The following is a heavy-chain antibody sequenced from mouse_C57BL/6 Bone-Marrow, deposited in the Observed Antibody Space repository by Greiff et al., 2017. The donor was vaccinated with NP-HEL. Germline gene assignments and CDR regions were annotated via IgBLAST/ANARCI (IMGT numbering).Heavy chain of an antibody. CDR2: IDPENGDT. D-gene: IGHD2-5*01. Sequence: VQLQQSGAELVRPGASVKLSCTASGFNIKDDYMHWVKQRPEQGLEWIGWIDPENGDTAYASKFQGKATITADTSSNTASLQLSSLTSEDTAVYYCTTLAYYSNSLFAYWGQGTLVSVSA. V-gene: IGHV14-4*01. CDR3: TTLAYYSNSLFAY. J-gene: IGHJ3*01. CDR1: GFNIKDDY.